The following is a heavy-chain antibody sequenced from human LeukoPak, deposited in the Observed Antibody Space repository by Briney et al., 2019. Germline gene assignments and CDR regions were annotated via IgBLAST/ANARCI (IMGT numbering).Heavy chain of an antibody. V-gene: IGHV4-59*12. CDR3: ARELYCSGGSCHSRDAFDI. CDR2: ISYSGST. J-gene: IGHJ3*02. D-gene: IGHD2-15*01. CDR1: GVSISTYS. Sequence: SETLSLTCTVSGVSISTYSWSWIRQPPGKGLEWIGYISYSGSTSYNPSLRSRVTISVDTSKNQFSLKLSSVTAADTAVYYCARELYCSGGSCHSRDAFDIWGQGTMVTVSS.